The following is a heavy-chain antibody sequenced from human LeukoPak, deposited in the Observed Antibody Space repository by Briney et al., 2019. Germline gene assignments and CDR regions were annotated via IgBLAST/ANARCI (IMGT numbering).Heavy chain of an antibody. Sequence: PGRSLRLSCAASGFTFSSYGMHWVRQAPGKGLEWVAVISYDGSNKYYADSVKGRFTISRDNSKNTLYLQMNSLRAEDTAVYYCARDGDMRTTTIFGVVLGWGQGTLVTVSS. D-gene: IGHD3-3*01. CDR1: GFTFSSYG. CDR3: ARDGDMRTTTIFGVVLG. J-gene: IGHJ4*02. V-gene: IGHV3-30*03. CDR2: ISYDGSNK.